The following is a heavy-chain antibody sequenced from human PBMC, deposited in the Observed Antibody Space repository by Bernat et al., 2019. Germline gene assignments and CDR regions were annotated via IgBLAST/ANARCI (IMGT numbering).Heavy chain of an antibody. CDR3: VRGSGYYYFDY. V-gene: IGHV3-7*03. CDR1: GFSFSSYW. Sequence: EVQLVESGGGLVQPGGSRRLSCVGSGFSFSSYWMTWVRQPPGKGLEWVTSINEDGSEEQYVDSVKGRFTISRDNAKNTLYLQMNGLRVDDTAVYYCVRGSGYYYFDYWGQGILVTVSS. D-gene: IGHD3-22*01. J-gene: IGHJ4*02. CDR2: INEDGSEE.